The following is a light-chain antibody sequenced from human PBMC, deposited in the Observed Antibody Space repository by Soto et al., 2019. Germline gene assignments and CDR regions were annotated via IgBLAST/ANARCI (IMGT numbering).Light chain of an antibody. CDR1: QCLLHSNGYSY. CDR3: MQALQTPPYT. CDR2: LAC. J-gene: IGKJ2*01. V-gene: IGKV2-28*01. Sequence: IVMTQSPLSLPVTPGESASISCRSSQCLLHSNGYSYLDWYLQKPGQSPQLLISLACYRASGVPDRFSGSGSGTDFTLKISRVEADDVGLYYCMQALQTPPYTFGQGTKLEIK.